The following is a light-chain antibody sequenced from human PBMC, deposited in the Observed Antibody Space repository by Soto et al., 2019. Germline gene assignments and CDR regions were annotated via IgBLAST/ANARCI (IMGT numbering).Light chain of an antibody. V-gene: IGKV4-1*01. CDR1: RTVLSTADNQNF. CDR3: HKYYGSPYS. J-gene: IGKJ2*01. Sequence: DIAMTQAPDSLVVSLGERANINGKSGRTVLSTADNQNFLAWYQQRPGQPPKLLIYDASTRASGVPDRFIGSGSATEFTLTVAGLQPEDVAVYYCHKYYGSPYSFGQGTRLEI. CDR2: DAS.